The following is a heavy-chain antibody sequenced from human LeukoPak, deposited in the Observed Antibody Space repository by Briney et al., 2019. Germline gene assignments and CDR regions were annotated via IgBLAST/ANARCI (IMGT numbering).Heavy chain of an antibody. CDR2: INTNTGNP. CDR1: GYTFTNYA. J-gene: IGHJ5*02. Sequence: GASVKASCKASGYTFTNYAINWVRQAPGQGLEWMGWINTNTGNPTYAQGFTGRFVFSLDTSVSTAYLQISSLKAEDTAVYYCARAPITFGGVIVHWFDPWGQGTLVTVSS. D-gene: IGHD3-16*02. CDR3: ARAPITFGGVIVHWFDP. V-gene: IGHV7-4-1*02.